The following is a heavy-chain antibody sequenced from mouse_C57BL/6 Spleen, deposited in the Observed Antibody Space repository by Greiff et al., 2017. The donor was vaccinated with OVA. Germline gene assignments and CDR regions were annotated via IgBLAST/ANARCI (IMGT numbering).Heavy chain of an antibody. Sequence: QVQLKESGPELVKPGASVKISCKASGYAFSSSWMNWVKQRPGKGLEWIGRIYPGDGDTNYNGKFKGKATLTADKSSSTAYMQLSSLTSEDYAVYFCARGPQTGYWDFDVWGTGTTVTVSS. J-gene: IGHJ1*03. CDR3: ARGPQTGYWDFDV. D-gene: IGHD4-1*01. CDR2: IYPGDGDT. V-gene: IGHV1-82*01. CDR1: GYAFSSSW.